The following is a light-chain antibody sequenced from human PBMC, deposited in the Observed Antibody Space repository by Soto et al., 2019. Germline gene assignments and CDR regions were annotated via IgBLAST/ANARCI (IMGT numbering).Light chain of an antibody. J-gene: IGLJ1*01. CDR2: DVS. CDR3: NSYRTVSTYV. Sequence: QSVLTQPASVSGSPGQSITISCTGTSSDIGGYNFVSWYQHHPGKAPKLLIHDVSNRPSGVSSRFSGSKSGNTASLTISGLQAEDDADYYCNSYRTVSTYVFGTGTKLTVL. V-gene: IGLV2-14*03. CDR1: SSDIGGYNF.